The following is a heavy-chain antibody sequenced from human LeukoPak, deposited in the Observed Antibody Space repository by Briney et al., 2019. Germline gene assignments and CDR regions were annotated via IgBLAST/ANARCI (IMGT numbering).Heavy chain of an antibody. J-gene: IGHJ4*02. V-gene: IGHV4-34*01. D-gene: IGHD2-15*01. CDR3: AGEDPLVAARGLDY. CDR2: INHSGST. CDR1: GGSFSGYY. Sequence: SETLSLTCAVYGGSFSGYYWSWIRQPPGKGLEWIGEINHSGSTNYNPSLKSRVTISVDTSKNQFSLKLSSVTAADTAVYYCAGEDPLVAARGLDYWGQGTLVTVSS.